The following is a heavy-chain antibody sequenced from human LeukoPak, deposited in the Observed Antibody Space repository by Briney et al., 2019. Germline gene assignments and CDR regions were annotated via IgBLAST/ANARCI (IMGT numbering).Heavy chain of an antibody. J-gene: IGHJ6*02. CDR2: ISGSGGST. CDR3: AKGVLRFLEWPQYYYYYGMDV. D-gene: IGHD3-3*01. CDR1: GFTFSSYS. Sequence: GGSLRLSCAASGFTFSSYSMNWVRQAPGKGLEWVSAISGSGGSTYYADSVKGRFTISRDNSKNTLYLQMNSLRAEDTAVYYCAKGVLRFLEWPQYYYYYGMDVWGQGTTVTVSS. V-gene: IGHV3-23*01.